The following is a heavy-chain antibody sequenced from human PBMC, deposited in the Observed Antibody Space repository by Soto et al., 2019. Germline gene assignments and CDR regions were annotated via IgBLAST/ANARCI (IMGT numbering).Heavy chain of an antibody. V-gene: IGHV3-23*01. CDR1: GFPFSSFA. CDR3: AKGDGSGWAYYYYGMDV. CDR2: ISGSVGGI. D-gene: IGHD6-19*01. Sequence: EVQLLESGGGLVQPGGSLRLSCAASGFPFSSFAMSWVRQAPGKGLEWVSAISGSVGGIYYADSVKGRFTISRDNSKKTVYLQMNSLRAEDTAVYYCAKGDGSGWAYYYYGMDVWGQGTTVTVSS. J-gene: IGHJ6*02.